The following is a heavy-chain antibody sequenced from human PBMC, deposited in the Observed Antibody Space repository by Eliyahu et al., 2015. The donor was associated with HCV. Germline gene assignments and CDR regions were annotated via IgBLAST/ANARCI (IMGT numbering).Heavy chain of an antibody. J-gene: IGHJ6*02. CDR1: XXSXSSGGYY. D-gene: IGHD5-18*01. CDR2: IYYSGST. V-gene: IGHV4-31*03. CDR3: ARVRYSYDGMDV. Sequence: QVQLQESGPGLVKPXQTLSLTCTVXXXSXSSGGYYWSWIRQHPGKGXEWIGYIYYSGSTYYNPSLKSRVTISLDTSKNQFSLKLSSVTAADTAVYYCARVRYSYDGMDVWGQGTTVTVSS.